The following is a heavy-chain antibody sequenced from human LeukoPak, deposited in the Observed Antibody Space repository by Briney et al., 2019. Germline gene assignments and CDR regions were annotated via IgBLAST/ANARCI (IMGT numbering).Heavy chain of an antibody. D-gene: IGHD4-11*01. V-gene: IGHV4-59*08. CDR2: IYYSGST. CDR3: ARQDTVTTFEAFDI. Sequence: PSETLSLTCTVSGGSISSYYWSWIRQPPGKGLEWNGYIYYSGSTNYNPSLKSRFTISVDTSKNQFSLKLSSVTAADTAVYYCARQDTVTTFEAFDIWGQGTMVTVSS. J-gene: IGHJ3*02. CDR1: GGSISSYY.